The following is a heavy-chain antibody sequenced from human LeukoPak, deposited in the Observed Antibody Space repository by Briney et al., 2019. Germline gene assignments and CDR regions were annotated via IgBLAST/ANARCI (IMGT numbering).Heavy chain of an antibody. V-gene: IGHV3-21*01. Sequence: PGGSLRLSCAASGFTFNTYTMNWVRQAPGKGLEWVSSISASSSYLYYADSVKGRFTISRDNAKNSLYLQMNSLRAEDTAVYYCARVMSSGSPLDYWGQGTLVTVSS. CDR3: ARVMSSGSPLDY. CDR2: ISASSSYL. J-gene: IGHJ4*02. D-gene: IGHD3-10*01. CDR1: GFTFNTYT.